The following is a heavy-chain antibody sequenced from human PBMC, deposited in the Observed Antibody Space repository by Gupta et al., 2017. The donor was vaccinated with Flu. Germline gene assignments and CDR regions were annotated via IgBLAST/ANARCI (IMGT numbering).Heavy chain of an antibody. Sequence: QVRLQESGPGLVKPSQTLSLTCTVFGASINSGDGYYWSWIRQRPGKGLEWIGNIFHSGSTFYTPSLETRIVISLTSKNQFSLKMTSVTAADTAVYYCARGLPEIQLWAGPGMDVWGQGTTVTVSS. J-gene: IGHJ6*02. CDR3: ARGLPEIQLWAGPGMDV. D-gene: IGHD1-1*01. CDR2: IFHSGST. CDR1: GASINSGDGYY. V-gene: IGHV4-30-4*01.